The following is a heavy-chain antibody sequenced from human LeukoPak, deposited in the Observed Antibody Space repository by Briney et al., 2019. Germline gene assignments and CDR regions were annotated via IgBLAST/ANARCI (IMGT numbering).Heavy chain of an antibody. J-gene: IGHJ4*02. CDR2: IYSGGST. CDR1: GFTVSSNY. D-gene: IGHD1-26*01. Sequence: GGSLRLSCAASGFTVSSNYMSWVRQAPGKGLEWVSVIYSGGSTYYADSVRGRFTISRDNSKNTLYLQMNSLRAEDTAVYYCARVRPRVGAEYYFDYWGQGTLVTVS. CDR3: ARVRPRVGAEYYFDY. V-gene: IGHV3-53*01.